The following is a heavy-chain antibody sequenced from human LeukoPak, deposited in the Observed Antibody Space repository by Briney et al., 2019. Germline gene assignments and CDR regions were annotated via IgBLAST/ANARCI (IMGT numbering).Heavy chain of an antibody. CDR3: AREVAAAGTGWFDP. CDR1: GFTFSSYW. J-gene: IGHJ5*02. CDR2: IKQDGSEK. V-gene: IGHV3-7*03. D-gene: IGHD6-13*01. Sequence: GGSPRLSCAASGFTFSSYWMSWVRQAPGKGLEWVANIKQDGSEKYYVDSVKGRFTISRDNAKNSLYLQMNSLRAEDTAVYYCAREVAAAGTGWFDPWGQGTLVTVSS.